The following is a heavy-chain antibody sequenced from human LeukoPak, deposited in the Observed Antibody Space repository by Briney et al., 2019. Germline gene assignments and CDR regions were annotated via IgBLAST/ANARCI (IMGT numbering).Heavy chain of an antibody. Sequence: ASVKVSCKASGYTFTSYGISWVRQAPGQGLEWMGWINTNTGNPTYAQGFTGRFVFSLDTSVSTAYLQISSLKAEDTAVYYCASREHYYDSSGYLNIWGQGTMVTVSS. CDR2: INTNTGNP. J-gene: IGHJ3*02. CDR1: GYTFTSYG. V-gene: IGHV7-4-1*02. D-gene: IGHD3-22*01. CDR3: ASREHYYDSSGYLNI.